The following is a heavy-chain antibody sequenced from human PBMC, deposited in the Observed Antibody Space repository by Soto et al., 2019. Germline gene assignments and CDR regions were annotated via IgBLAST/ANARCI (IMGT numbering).Heavy chain of an antibody. CDR1: GYTFTSYY. Sequence: QVQLVQSGAEVKKPGASVKVSCKASGYTFTSYYMHWVRQAPGQGLEWMGIINPSGGSTSYAQKFQGRVTMTRDTSTSTVYMELSSLRSEDTAVYYCARSIAVAGTGYNWFDPWGQGTLVTVSS. CDR3: ARSIAVAGTGYNWFDP. D-gene: IGHD6-13*01. J-gene: IGHJ5*02. V-gene: IGHV1-46*01. CDR2: INPSGGST.